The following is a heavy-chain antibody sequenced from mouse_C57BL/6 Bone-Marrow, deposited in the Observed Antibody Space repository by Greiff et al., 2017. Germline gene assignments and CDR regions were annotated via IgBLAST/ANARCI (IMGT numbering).Heavy chain of an antibody. Sequence: VQLQQPGAELVKPGASVKMSCKASGYTFTSYWITWVKQRPGQGLEWIGDICPGSGSTNYNEKFKSKATLTVDTSSSTAYMQLSSLTSEDSAVYYCARPYYGNYWYFDVWGTGTTVTVSS. CDR1: GYTFTSYW. CDR3: ARPYYGNYWYFDV. D-gene: IGHD2-10*01. V-gene: IGHV1-55*01. CDR2: ICPGSGST. J-gene: IGHJ1*03.